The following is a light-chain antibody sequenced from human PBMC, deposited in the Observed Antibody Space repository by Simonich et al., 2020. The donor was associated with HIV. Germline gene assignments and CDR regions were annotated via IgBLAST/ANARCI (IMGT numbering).Light chain of an antibody. CDR2: GAS. J-gene: IGKJ5*01. V-gene: IGKV3-15*01. CDR1: QSVSSN. Sequence: EIVLTQSPGTLSVSPGERATLSCRASQSVSSNLAWYQQKPGQAPRLLISGASTRATGIPARFSGSGSGTEFTLTISSLQSEDFAVYYCQQYNNWPPPITFGQGTRLEIK. CDR3: QQYNNWPPPIT.